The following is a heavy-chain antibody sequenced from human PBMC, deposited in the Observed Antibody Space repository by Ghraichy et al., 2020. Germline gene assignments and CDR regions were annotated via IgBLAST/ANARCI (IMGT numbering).Heavy chain of an antibody. J-gene: IGHJ6*02. CDR3: ARGWIQLWSWGSYYYYYGMDV. V-gene: IGHV1-69*13. Sequence: SVKVSCKASGGTFSSYAISWVRQAPGQGLEWMGGIIPIFGTANYAQKFQGRVTITADESTSTAYMELSSLRSEDTAVYYCARGWIQLWSWGSYYYYYGMDVWGQGTTVTVSS. CDR2: IIPIFGTA. D-gene: IGHD5-18*01. CDR1: GGTFSSYA.